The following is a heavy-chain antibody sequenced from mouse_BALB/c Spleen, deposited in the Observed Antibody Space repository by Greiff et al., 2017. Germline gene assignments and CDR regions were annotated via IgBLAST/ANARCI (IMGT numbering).Heavy chain of an antibody. CDR1: GFTFSDYY. Sequence: EVQGVESGGGLVKPGGSLKLSCAASGFTFSDYYMYWVRQTPEKRLEWVATISDGGSYTYYPDSVKGRFTISRDNAKNNLYLQMSSLKSEDTAMYYCARGDRYGEFAYWGQGTLVTVSA. J-gene: IGHJ3*01. CDR3: ARGDRYGEFAY. D-gene: IGHD2-14*01. CDR2: ISDGGSYT. V-gene: IGHV5-4*02.